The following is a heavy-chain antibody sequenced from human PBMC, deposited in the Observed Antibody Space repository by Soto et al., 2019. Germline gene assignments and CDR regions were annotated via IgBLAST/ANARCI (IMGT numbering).Heavy chain of an antibody. CDR1: GFPFAPST. D-gene: IGHD3-10*01. V-gene: IGHV3-23*01. J-gene: IGHJ4*02. CDR3: ANGETYYYGSGSPRSLDY. CDR2: ISVSVGST. Sequence: EVQLLQSGGGLVQPGGSLTLSCGVSGFPFAPSTMSWVRQAPGKGLEWVSTISVSVGSTYSADSVQGRFTVSSDISDNTLFLRMTSLTADDTAVYYCANGETYYYGSGSPRSLDYWGQGTLVTVSS.